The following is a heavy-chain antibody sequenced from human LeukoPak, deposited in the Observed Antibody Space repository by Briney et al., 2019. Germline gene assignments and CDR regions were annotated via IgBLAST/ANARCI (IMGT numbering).Heavy chain of an antibody. J-gene: IGHJ4*02. D-gene: IGHD1/OR15-1a*01. CDR3: ARSIAETRSKFDY. CDR1: GGSISNYY. CDR2: LHYSGST. V-gene: IGHV4-59*08. Sequence: PSETLSLTCTVSGGSISNYYWSWIRQPPGEGLEWIAYLHYSGSTNYNPSLKSRVTTSVDTSKNQFSLKLSSVTAADTPVYYCARSIAETRSKFDYWGQGTLVTVSS.